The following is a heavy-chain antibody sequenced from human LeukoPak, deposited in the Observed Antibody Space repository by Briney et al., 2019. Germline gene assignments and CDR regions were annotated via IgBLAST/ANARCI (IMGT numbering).Heavy chain of an antibody. CDR1: GGSISGGGYD. V-gene: IGHV4-31*03. CDR2: IYYSGST. CDR3: ARDGGDRMYYYYGMDV. Sequence: SQSLSLTCTVSGGSISGGGYDCGWIRQHPGKGLEWSGYIYYSGSTYYNPSLQRRLKISVDPSKGHFHLQLRSVTAADTAVYYCARDGGDRMYYYYGMDVWGQGTKVTVSS. J-gene: IGHJ6*02. D-gene: IGHD2-21*02.